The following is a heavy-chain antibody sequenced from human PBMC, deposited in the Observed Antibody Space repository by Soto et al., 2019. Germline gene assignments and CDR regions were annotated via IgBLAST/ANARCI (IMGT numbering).Heavy chain of an antibody. Sequence: QVQLQESGPGLVKPSETLSLTCTVSGGSISPYFWSWIRQPAGKGLEWIGRMYATGTTNYNPSLMIRVSMSIDTSENKFSLKLRSVTAADTAVYYCARDGGYTGYEQGNPFDIWGQGTMVSVSS. V-gene: IGHV4-4*07. CDR2: MYATGTT. D-gene: IGHD5-12*01. CDR3: ARDGGYTGYEQGNPFDI. CDR1: GGSISPYF. J-gene: IGHJ3*02.